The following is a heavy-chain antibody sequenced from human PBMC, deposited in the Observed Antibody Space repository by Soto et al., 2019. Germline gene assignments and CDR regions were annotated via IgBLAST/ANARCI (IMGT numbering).Heavy chain of an antibody. D-gene: IGHD4-4*01. CDR3: VKDGAVTFSGWFFDY. Sequence: GGSLRLSCAASGFTFSSYGMHWVRQAPGKGLEWVAVISYDGSNKYYADSVKGRFTISRDNSKNTLYLQMNSLRAEDTAVYYCVKDGAVTFSGWFFDYWGQGTPVTVSS. CDR2: ISYDGSNK. V-gene: IGHV3-30*18. J-gene: IGHJ4*02. CDR1: GFTFSSYG.